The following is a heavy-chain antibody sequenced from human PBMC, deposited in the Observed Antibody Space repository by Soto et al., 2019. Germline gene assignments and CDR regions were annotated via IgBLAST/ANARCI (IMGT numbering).Heavy chain of an antibody. CDR3: ARYYVDILATYNWFDP. CDR2: ISAYNGNT. D-gene: IGHD5-12*01. Sequence: QVQLVQSGAEVKKPGASVKVSCKASGYTFTSYGISWVLQAPGQGLEWMGWISAYNGNTNYAQKLQGRVTMTTDTSTSTAYMELRSLRSDDTAVYYCARYYVDILATYNWFDPWGQGTLVTVSS. J-gene: IGHJ5*02. CDR1: GYTFTSYG. V-gene: IGHV1-18*01.